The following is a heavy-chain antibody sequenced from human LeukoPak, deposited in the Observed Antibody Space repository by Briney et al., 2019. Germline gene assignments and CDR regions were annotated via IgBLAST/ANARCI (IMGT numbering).Heavy chain of an antibody. CDR1: GGSISSSSYY. V-gene: IGHV4-39*01. CDR3: ARHEIRSSSSGWFDP. CDR2: IYYSGST. D-gene: IGHD6-6*01. Sequence: SETVSLTCTVSGGSISSSSYYWGWIRQPPGKGLEWIGSIYYSGSTYYNPSLKSRVTISVDTSKNQFSLKLSSVTAADTAVYYCARHEIRSSSSGWFDPGAREPWSPSPQ. J-gene: IGHJ5*02.